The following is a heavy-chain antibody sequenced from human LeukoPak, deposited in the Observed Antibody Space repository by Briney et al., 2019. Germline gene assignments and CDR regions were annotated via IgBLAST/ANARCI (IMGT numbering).Heavy chain of an antibody. D-gene: IGHD6-13*01. CDR1: GGTFSSYA. J-gene: IGHJ4*02. V-gene: IGHV1-69*05. CDR2: IIPIFGTA. Sequence: SVKVSCKASGGTFSSYAISWVRQAPGQGLEWMGGIIPIFGTANYAQKFQGRVTITTDESTSTAYMELSSLRSEDTAVYYCARVGVRSSWLFDYWGLGTLVTVSS. CDR3: ARVGVRSSWLFDY.